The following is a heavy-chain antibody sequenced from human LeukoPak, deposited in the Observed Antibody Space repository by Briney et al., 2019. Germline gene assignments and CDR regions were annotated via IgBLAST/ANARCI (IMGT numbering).Heavy chain of an antibody. D-gene: IGHD3-16*02. CDR3: ARGPLYDDYVWGSYRKRYDAFDI. CDR1: GELLRGYY. J-gene: IGHJ3*02. CDR2: INHRGST. Sequence: PGDTLSLLCAVWGELLRGYYWRWIREPPGKALEGIGEINHRGSTNYNPSLKSRVTISVDTSKNQFSLKLSSVTAADTAVYYCARGPLYDDYVWGSYRKRYDAFDIWGQGTMVTVSS. V-gene: IGHV4-34*01.